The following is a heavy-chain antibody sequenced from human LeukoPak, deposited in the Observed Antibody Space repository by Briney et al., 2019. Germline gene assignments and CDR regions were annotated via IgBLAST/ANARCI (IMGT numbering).Heavy chain of an antibody. CDR1: GYTFTSYG. J-gene: IGHJ3*02. Sequence: ASVKVSCKASGYTFTSYGISWVRQAPGQGLEWMGWISAYNGNTNYAQKLQGRVTMTTDTSTSTAYMELRSLRSDDTAVYYCARRENIYYYDSSGYYPDAFDIWGQGTMVTVSS. D-gene: IGHD3-22*01. V-gene: IGHV1-18*01. CDR3: ARRENIYYYDSSGYYPDAFDI. CDR2: ISAYNGNT.